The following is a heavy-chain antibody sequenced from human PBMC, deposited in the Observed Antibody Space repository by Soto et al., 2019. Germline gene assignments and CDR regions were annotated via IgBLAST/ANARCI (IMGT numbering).Heavy chain of an antibody. D-gene: IGHD1-1*01. CDR2: TRNKANSYTT. CDR1: GFTFSDHY. J-gene: IGHJ6*02. V-gene: IGHV3-72*01. CDR3: ARGATARTNYYYGLDA. Sequence: ESGGGLVQPGGSLRLSCAASGFTFSDHYMDWVRQAPGKGLEWVGRTRNKANSYTTEYAASVKGRFIISRDDSKNSLYLQMNSLKTEDTAVYYCARGATARTNYYYGLDAWGQGTTVTVSS.